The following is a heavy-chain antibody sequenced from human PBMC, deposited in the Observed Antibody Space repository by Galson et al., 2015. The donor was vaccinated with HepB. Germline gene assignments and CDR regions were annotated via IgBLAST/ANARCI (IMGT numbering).Heavy chain of an antibody. CDR2: ISSNGGST. CDR1: GFTFSSYA. CDR3: VTGIAAADNIGVDY. J-gene: IGHJ4*02. D-gene: IGHD6-13*01. Sequence: SLRLSCAASGFTFSSYAMHWVRQAPGKGLEYVSAISSNGGSTYYADSVKGSFTISRDNSKNTLYLQMSSLRAEDTAVYYCVTGIAAADNIGVDYWGQGTLVTVSS. V-gene: IGHV3-64D*06.